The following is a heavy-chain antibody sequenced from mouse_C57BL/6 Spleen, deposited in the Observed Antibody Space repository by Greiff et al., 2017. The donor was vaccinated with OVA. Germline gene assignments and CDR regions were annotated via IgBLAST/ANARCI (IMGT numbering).Heavy chain of an antibody. D-gene: IGHD1-1*01. CDR1: GYTFTEYT. CDR2: FYPGSGSI. J-gene: IGHJ3*01. CDR3: ARHEEGGDYYGSSPFAY. Sequence: QVQLQQSGAELVKPGASVKLSCKASGYTFTEYTIHWVKQRSGQGLEWIGWFYPGSGSIKYNEKFKDKATLTADKSSSTVYMELSRLTSEDSAVYFCARHEEGGDYYGSSPFAYWGQGTLVTVSA. V-gene: IGHV1-62-2*01.